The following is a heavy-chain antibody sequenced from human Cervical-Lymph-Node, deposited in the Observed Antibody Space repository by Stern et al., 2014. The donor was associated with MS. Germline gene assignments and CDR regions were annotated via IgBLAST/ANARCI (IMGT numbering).Heavy chain of an antibody. J-gene: IGHJ5*02. CDR1: GGTFSSYA. CDR3: ARDYTIAAAAPNWSDP. Sequence: VQLVQSGAEVKKPGSSVKVSCKASGGTFSSYAISWVRQAPGQGLEWMGGIIPVFGTSNYAQKFQGRVTIPADESTSTAYMELSSLRSEDTAVYYCARDYTIAAAAPNWSDPWGQGTLVTVSS. V-gene: IGHV1-69*01. D-gene: IGHD6-13*01. CDR2: IIPVFGTS.